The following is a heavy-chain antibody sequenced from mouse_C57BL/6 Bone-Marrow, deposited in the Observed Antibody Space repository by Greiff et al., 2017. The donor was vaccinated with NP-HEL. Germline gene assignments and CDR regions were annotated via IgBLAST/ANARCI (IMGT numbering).Heavy chain of an antibody. D-gene: IGHD3-2*01. CDR2: IYPGGGYT. V-gene: IGHV1-63*01. J-gene: IGHJ2*01. CDR1: GYTFTNYW. CDR3: ARGKVDSYYFDY. Sequence: VQVVESGAELVRPGTSVKMSCKASGYTFTNYWIGWAKQRPGHGLEWIGDIYPGGGYTNYNEKYKGKATLTADKSSSTAYMQFSSLTSEDSAIYYCARGKVDSYYFDYWGQGTTLTVSS.